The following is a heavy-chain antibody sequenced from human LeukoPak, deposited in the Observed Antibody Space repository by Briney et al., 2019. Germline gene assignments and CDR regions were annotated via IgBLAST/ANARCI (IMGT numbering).Heavy chain of an antibody. D-gene: IGHD1-1*01. CDR3: ISDLCGRDDQ. Sequence: GGSLRLSCEASGFSFSTSWMTWVRQAPGKGLEWVANIRADGGEIYYVDSVKGRFAISRDNAKNSLYLQMSSLRDEDTAVHYCISDLCGRDDQWGRGTLVTVSS. J-gene: IGHJ5*02. CDR1: GFSFSTSW. CDR2: IRADGGEI. V-gene: IGHV3-7*01.